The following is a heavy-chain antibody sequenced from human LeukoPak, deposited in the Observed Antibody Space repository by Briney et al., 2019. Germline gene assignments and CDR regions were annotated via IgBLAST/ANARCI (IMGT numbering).Heavy chain of an antibody. CDR2: IWYDGSNK. CDR3: ARDVYGGKFYYGMDV. D-gene: IGHD4-23*01. CDR1: GFTFSSYG. V-gene: IGHV3-33*01. Sequence: GGSLRLSCAASGFTFSSYGMHWVRPAPGKGLEWMAVIWYDGSNKYYADSVKGRFTISRDNSKNTLYLQMNSLRAEDTAVYYCARDVYGGKFYYGMDVWGQGTTVTVSS. J-gene: IGHJ6*02.